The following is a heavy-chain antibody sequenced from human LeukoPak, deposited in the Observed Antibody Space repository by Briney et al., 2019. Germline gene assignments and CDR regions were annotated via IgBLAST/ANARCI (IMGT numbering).Heavy chain of an antibody. V-gene: IGHV1-69*04. CDR3: ARGGIAAAGTPDY. CDR2: IIPILGIA. Sequence: ASVKVSRKASGGTFSSYAISWVRQAPGQGLEWMGRIIPILGIANYAQKFQGRVTITADKSTSTAYMELSSLRSEDTAVYYCARGGIAAAGTPDYWGQGTLVTVSS. CDR1: GGTFSSYA. D-gene: IGHD6-13*01. J-gene: IGHJ4*02.